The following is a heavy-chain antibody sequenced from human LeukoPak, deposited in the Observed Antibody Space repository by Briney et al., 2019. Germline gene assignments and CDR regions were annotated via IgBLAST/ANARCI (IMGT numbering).Heavy chain of an antibody. Sequence: SETLSLTCTVSGGSVSSGSYYWSWIRQPPGKGLEWIGYIYYSGSTNYNPSLKSRVTISGDTSKSQFSLKLSSVTAADTAVYYCARVYGYNYWYFDIWGRGTLVTVSS. CDR3: ARVYGYNYWYFDI. CDR2: IYYSGST. CDR1: GGSVSSGSYY. D-gene: IGHD5-24*01. V-gene: IGHV4-61*01. J-gene: IGHJ2*01.